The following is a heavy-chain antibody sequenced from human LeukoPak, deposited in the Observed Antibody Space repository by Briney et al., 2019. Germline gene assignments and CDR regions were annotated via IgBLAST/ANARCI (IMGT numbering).Heavy chain of an antibody. V-gene: IGHV3-23*01. D-gene: IGHD6-19*01. CDR3: AKVTSSGWYGAFDI. CDR1: GFTFSSYS. J-gene: IGHJ3*02. CDR2: ISGSGGST. Sequence: GGSLRLSCAASGFTFSSYSMNWVRQAPGKGLEWVSAISGSGGSTYYADSVKGRFTISRDNSKNTLYLQMNSLRAEDTAVYYCAKVTSSGWYGAFDIWGQGTMVTVSS.